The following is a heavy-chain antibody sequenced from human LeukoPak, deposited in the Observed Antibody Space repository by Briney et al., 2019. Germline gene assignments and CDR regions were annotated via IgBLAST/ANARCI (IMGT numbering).Heavy chain of an antibody. Sequence: GASVKVSCKASGGTFSSYAISWVRQAPGQGLEWMGGIIPIFGTANYAQKFQGRVTITTDESTSTAYMELSSLRSEDTAVYYCATLGRIAAAGTDAFDIWGQGTMVTVSS. V-gene: IGHV1-69*05. D-gene: IGHD6-13*01. J-gene: IGHJ3*02. CDR3: ATLGRIAAAGTDAFDI. CDR2: IIPIFGTA. CDR1: GGTFSSYA.